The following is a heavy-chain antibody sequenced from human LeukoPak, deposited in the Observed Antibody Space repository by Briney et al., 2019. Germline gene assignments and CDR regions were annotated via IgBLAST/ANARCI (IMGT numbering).Heavy chain of an antibody. CDR2: IPYDGSNK. CDR1: GFTFSSYG. J-gene: IGHJ4*02. CDR3: AKPSYDSSGYYLDY. Sequence: GGSLRLSCAASGFTFSSYGMHWVRQAPGKGLEWVAVIPYDGSNKYYADSVKGRFTISRDNSKNTLYLQMNSLRAEDTAVYYCAKPSYDSSGYYLDYWGQGTLVTVSS. D-gene: IGHD3-22*01. V-gene: IGHV3-30*18.